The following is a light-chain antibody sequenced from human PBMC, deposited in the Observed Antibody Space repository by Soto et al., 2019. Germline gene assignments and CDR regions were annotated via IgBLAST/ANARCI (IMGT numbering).Light chain of an antibody. J-gene: IGLJ2*01. V-gene: IGLV1-44*01. CDR1: SSNIGSNT. Sequence: QSVLTQPPSASGTPGQRVTISCSGSSSNIGSNTVNWYQQLPGTAPQHLIYSNNHRPSGVPDRFSGSKSGTSASLAISGLQSEEEADYYCAAWDDSLNGVVFGGGTKLTVL. CDR2: SNN. CDR3: AAWDDSLNGVV.